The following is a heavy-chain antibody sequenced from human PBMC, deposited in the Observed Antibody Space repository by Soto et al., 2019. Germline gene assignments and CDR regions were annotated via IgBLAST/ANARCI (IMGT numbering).Heavy chain of an antibody. CDR2: INPSGGST. CDR1: GYTFTSYY. D-gene: IGHD4-4*01. V-gene: IGHV1-46*03. Sequence: ASVKVSCKASGYTFTSYYMHWVRQAPGQGLEWMGIINPSGGSTSYAQKFQGRVTMTRDTSTSTVYMELSSLRSEDTAVHYCASSGMTTVTNPANFDYWGQGTLVTVSS. J-gene: IGHJ4*02. CDR3: ASSGMTTVTNPANFDY.